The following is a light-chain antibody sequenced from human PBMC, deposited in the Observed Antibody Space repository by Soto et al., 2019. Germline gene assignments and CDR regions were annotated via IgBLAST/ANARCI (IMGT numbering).Light chain of an antibody. CDR1: SSNIGAGYD. J-gene: IGLJ2*01. CDR3: QSYDSSLSGFPVV. Sequence: QSVLTQPPSVSGAPGQRVTISCTGSSSNIGAGYDVHWYQQLPGTAPKLLIYGNSNRPSGVPDRFSGSKSGTSASLAITGLQAEDEADYYCQSYDSSLSGFPVVFGGGTKHTVL. V-gene: IGLV1-40*01. CDR2: GNS.